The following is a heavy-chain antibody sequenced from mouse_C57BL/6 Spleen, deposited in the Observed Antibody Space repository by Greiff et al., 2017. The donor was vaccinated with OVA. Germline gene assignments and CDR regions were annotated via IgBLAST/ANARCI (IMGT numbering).Heavy chain of an antibody. CDR1: GYSITSGYD. CDR3: ARVDYYDYDGTPWDY. Sequence: VQLQQSGPGMVKPSQSLSLTCTVTGYSITSGYDWHWIRHFPGNKLEWMGYISYSGSTNYKPSLKSRISITHDTSKNHFFLKLNSVTTEDTATYYCARVDYYDYDGTPWDYWGQGTSVTVSS. D-gene: IGHD2-4*01. CDR2: ISYSGST. J-gene: IGHJ4*01. V-gene: IGHV3-1*01.